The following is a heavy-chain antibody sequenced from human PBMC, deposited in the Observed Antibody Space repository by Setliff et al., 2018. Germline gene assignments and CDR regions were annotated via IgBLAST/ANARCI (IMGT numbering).Heavy chain of an antibody. Sequence: GGSLRLSCAASGFTFSSYWMSWARQAPGKGLEWVANIKQDGSEKYYVGSVKGRFTISRDNAKNSLYLQMNSLRAADTAVYYCARGKIRITMIVVPTGGAFDIRGQGTMVTVSS. CDR2: IKQDGSEK. V-gene: IGHV3-7*01. CDR3: ARGKIRITMIVVPTGGAFDI. D-gene: IGHD3-22*01. CDR1: GFTFSSYW. J-gene: IGHJ3*02.